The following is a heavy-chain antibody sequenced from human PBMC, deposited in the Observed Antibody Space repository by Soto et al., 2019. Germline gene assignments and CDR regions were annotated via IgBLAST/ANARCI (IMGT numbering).Heavy chain of an antibody. CDR1: GGSISSYY. CDR3: ARVWEMAYTPGANWFDP. Sequence: SETLSPTCTVSGGSISSYYWSWIRQPPGKGLEWIGYIYYSGGTNYNPSLKSRVTISVDTSKNQFSLKLSSVTAADTAVYYCARVWEMAYTPGANWFDPWGQGTLVTVSS. V-gene: IGHV4-59*01. D-gene: IGHD1-26*01. CDR2: IYYSGGT. J-gene: IGHJ5*02.